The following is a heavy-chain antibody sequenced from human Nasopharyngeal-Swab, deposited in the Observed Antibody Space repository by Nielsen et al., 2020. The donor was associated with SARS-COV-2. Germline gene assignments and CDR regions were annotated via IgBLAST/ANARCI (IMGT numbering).Heavy chain of an antibody. D-gene: IGHD6-13*01. CDR3: ATSYRIAAAGAYYFDY. V-gene: IGHV1-24*01. J-gene: IGHJ4*02. CDR2: FDPEDGET. CDR1: GYTLTELS. Sequence: ASVKVSCKVSGYTLTELSMHWVRQAPGKGLEWMGGFDPEDGETIYAQKFQGRVTMTEDTSTDTAYMELSSPRSEDTAVYYCATSYRIAAAGAYYFDYWGQGTLVTVSS.